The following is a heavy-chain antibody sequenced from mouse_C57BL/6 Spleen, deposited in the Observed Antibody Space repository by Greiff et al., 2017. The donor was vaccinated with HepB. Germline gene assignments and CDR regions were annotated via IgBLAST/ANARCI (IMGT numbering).Heavy chain of an antibody. V-gene: IGHV5-16*01. CDR2: INYDGSST. CDR1: GFTFSDYY. Sequence: DVMLVESEGGLVQPGRSMKLSCTASGFTFSDYYMAWVRQVPEKGLEWVANINYDGSSTYYLDSLKSRFIISRDNAKNILYLQMSSLKSEDTATYYCARDPHYYGSSYHWYFDVWGTGTTVTVSS. J-gene: IGHJ1*03. CDR3: ARDPHYYGSSYHWYFDV. D-gene: IGHD1-1*01.